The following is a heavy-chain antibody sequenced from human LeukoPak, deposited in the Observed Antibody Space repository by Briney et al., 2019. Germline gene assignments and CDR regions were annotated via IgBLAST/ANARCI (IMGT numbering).Heavy chain of an antibody. CDR1: GFTFSNYG. J-gene: IGHJ4*02. CDR2: IRFDGANK. Sequence: PGGSLRLYCAASGFTFSNYGMHWVRQAPGKGLEWVALIRFDGANKYYADSVKGRFTISRDNSKNTLYLQMNSLRAEDTAVYYCAIVGYLGFDYWGQGTLVTVSS. D-gene: IGHD6-13*01. CDR3: AIVGYLGFDY. V-gene: IGHV3-30*02.